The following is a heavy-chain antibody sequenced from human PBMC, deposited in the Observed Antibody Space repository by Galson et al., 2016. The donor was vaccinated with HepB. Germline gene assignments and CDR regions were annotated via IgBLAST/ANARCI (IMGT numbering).Heavy chain of an antibody. J-gene: IGHJ4*02. Sequence: SLRLSCAVSGFIFSDYNMTWIRQAPGKGLEFISYITGSNSYTTYADSVKCRFTISGDNAKNSVYLQLNSLRADDTAVYYCARDARIVAVTDSPAFDYWGQGTLVTVSS. D-gene: IGHD6-19*01. CDR1: GFIFSDYN. CDR3: ARDARIVAVTDSPAFDY. V-gene: IGHV3-11*06. CDR2: ITGSNSYT.